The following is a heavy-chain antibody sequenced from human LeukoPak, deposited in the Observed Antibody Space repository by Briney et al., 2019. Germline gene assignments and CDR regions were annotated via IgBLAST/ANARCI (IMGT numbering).Heavy chain of an antibody. Sequence: PSETPSLTCTVSGGSISSYYWSWIRQPPGKGLEWIGYIYYSGSTNYNPSLKSRVTISVDTSKNQFSLKLSSVTAADTAVYYCARDGGAGYSYGYMFDYWGQGTLVTVSS. CDR3: ARDGGAGYSYGYMFDY. J-gene: IGHJ4*02. D-gene: IGHD5-18*01. CDR1: GGSISSYY. CDR2: IYYSGST. V-gene: IGHV4-59*01.